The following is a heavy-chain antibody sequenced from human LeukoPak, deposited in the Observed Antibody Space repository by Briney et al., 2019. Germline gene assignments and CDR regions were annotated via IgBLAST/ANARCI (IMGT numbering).Heavy chain of an antibody. CDR1: GFTFGSYG. Sequence: GGSLRLSCAASGFTFGSYGMHWVRQAPGKGLEWVAFIRYDGSNKYYADSVKGRFTISRDNSKNTLYLQMNSLRAEDTAVYYCAKGMERYLDYWGQGTLVTVSS. CDR2: IRYDGSNK. D-gene: IGHD1-1*01. J-gene: IGHJ4*02. V-gene: IGHV3-30*02. CDR3: AKGMERYLDY.